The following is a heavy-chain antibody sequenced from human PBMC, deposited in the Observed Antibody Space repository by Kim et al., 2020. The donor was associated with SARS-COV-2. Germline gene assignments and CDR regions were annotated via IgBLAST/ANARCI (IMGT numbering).Heavy chain of an antibody. D-gene: IGHD6-19*01. V-gene: IGHV3-74*01. Sequence: GGSLRLSCAASGFTFSSYWMHWVRQAPGKGLVWVSRINSDGSSTSYADSVKGRFTISRDNAKNTLYLQMNSLRAEDTAVYYCARTVPYSSGWYMYYFDYWGQGTLVTVSS. J-gene: IGHJ4*02. CDR3: ARTVPYSSGWYMYYFDY. CDR1: GFTFSSYW. CDR2: INSDGSST.